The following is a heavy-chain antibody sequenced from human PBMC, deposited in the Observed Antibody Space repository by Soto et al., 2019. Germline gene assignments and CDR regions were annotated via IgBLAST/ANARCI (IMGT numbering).Heavy chain of an antibody. Sequence: PGESLRISCKGSGYSFASYWIGWVRQMPGKGLEWVGIIYPGDSDTRYSPSFQGEVTISADKSISTAYLQWSSLKASDTTMYYCARTLKYSGYDYPGYFDLWGRGTLVTVSS. CDR3: ARTLKYSGYDYPGYFDL. J-gene: IGHJ2*01. D-gene: IGHD5-12*01. V-gene: IGHV5-51*01. CDR1: GYSFASYW. CDR2: IYPGDSDT.